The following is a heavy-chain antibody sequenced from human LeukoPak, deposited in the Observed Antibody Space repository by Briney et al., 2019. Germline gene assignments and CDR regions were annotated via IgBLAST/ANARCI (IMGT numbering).Heavy chain of an antibody. CDR3: AREGSRGYYFDY. V-gene: IGHV3-53*01. CDR1: GFTVSSNY. Sequence: PRGSLRLSCAASGFTVSSNYMSWIRQAPGKGLEWVSVIYSGGSTYYADSVKGRFTISRVNSKNTLYLQMNSLRAEDTAVYYCAREGSRGYYFDYWGQGTLVTVSP. J-gene: IGHJ4*02. CDR2: IYSGGST. D-gene: IGHD3-16*01.